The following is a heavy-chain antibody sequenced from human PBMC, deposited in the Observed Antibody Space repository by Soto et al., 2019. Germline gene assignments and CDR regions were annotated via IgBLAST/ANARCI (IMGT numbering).Heavy chain of an antibody. Sequence: GGSLKLSCQGPGSSFNTYFIGWVRQMPGKGLEWMWRIYPGDSDARYSLSFQGQDTISADKSINIAYMQEISVNGSDTAMYYCARPRPSMEYYLEYCGHETLV. J-gene: IGHJ4*03. D-gene: IGHD3-10*01. CDR3: ARPRPSMEYYLEY. CDR1: GSSFNTYF. V-gene: IGHV5-51*01. CDR2: IYPGDSDA.